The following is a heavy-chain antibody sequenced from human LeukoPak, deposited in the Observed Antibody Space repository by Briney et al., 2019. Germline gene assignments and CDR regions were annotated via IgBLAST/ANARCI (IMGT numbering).Heavy chain of an antibody. V-gene: IGHV4-31*03. Sequence: PSETLSLTCTVSGSSISSGGYYWSWIRQHPGKGLEWIGYIYYSGSTYYNPSLKSRVTISVDTSKNQFSLKLSSVTAADTAVYYCARDMVRGVSQGFDYWGQGTLVTVSS. J-gene: IGHJ4*02. CDR3: ARDMVRGVSQGFDY. D-gene: IGHD3-10*01. CDR2: IYYSGST. CDR1: GSSISSGGYY.